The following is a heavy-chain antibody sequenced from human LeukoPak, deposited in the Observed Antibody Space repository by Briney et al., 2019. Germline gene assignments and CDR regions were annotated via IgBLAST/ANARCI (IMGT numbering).Heavy chain of an antibody. J-gene: IGHJ4*02. Sequence: VGLLRFSCAAAGFTFSRYSMNWGRQAPRKELKWVSYISSSSSTVYYADSLKGRFTISRDNAKNSLYLQMNSLRDEDTAVYYSARAQTYFGSGSYLYWGQGTLVTVSS. CDR2: ISSSSSTV. CDR1: GFTFSRYS. D-gene: IGHD3-10*01. V-gene: IGHV3-48*02. CDR3: ARAQTYFGSGSYLY.